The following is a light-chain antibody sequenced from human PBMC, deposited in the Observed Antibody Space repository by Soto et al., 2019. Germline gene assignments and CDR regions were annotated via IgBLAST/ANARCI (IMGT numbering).Light chain of an antibody. J-gene: IGKJ1*01. CDR3: QQRLMT. CDR1: QSVSDNY. Sequence: EIVLTQSPGTLSLSPGERATLSCRASQSVSDNYLAWYKQKPGQAPRLLIYGASSRATGIPDRFSGSGSGTDFTLTISSLEPEDFAVYYCQQRLMTFGQGTKVDIK. V-gene: IGKV3-20*01. CDR2: GAS.